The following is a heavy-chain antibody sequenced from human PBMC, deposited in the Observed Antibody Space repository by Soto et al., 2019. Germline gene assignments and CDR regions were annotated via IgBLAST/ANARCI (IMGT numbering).Heavy chain of an antibody. D-gene: IGHD5-12*01. CDR2: INLSGGT. Sequence: SETLSLTCGVYGGSFSGYYWSWIRQSPGKGLEWIGEINLSGGTNHNPALKSRVSMSVDTSKNQFSLKLSSVTAADTAIYYCTRGRRATGVGYWGQGSLVTVSS. V-gene: IGHV4-34*01. CDR1: GGSFSGYY. CDR3: TRGRRATGVGY. J-gene: IGHJ4*02.